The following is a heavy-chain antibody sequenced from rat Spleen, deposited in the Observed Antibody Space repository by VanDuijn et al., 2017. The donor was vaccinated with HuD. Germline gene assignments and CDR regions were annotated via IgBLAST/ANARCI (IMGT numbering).Heavy chain of an antibody. CDR2: INTDGGST. J-gene: IGHJ3*01. D-gene: IGHD1-11*01. Sequence: EVQLVETGGGLVQPGKSLKLSCVASGFTFNSYWMYWIRQAPGKGLEWVSSINTDGGSTYYPDSGKGRFTNSRDNTENTVYLQMNSLRSEDTATYYCAKDRDGGYAFAHWGQGTLVTVSS. CDR1: GFTFNSYW. CDR3: AKDRDGGYAFAH. V-gene: IGHV5-58*01.